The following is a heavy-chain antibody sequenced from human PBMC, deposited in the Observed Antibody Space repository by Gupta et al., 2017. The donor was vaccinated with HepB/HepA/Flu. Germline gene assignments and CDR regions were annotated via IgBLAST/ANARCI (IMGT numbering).Heavy chain of an antibody. CDR1: EFIVSSYW. J-gene: IGHJ4*02. V-gene: IGHV3-7*01. CDR2: IQHGRGDQ. CDR3: ARGPNYGSRTDFFDL. D-gene: IGHD3-10*01. Sequence: EVQLVESGGDLVQPGGSLRLSCSAFEFIVSSYWMSWVRQAPGKGLEWVASIQHGRGDQTYVDSVKGRFTISRDNAKNSLYLQMNRLKADDTATYYCARGPNYGSRTDFFDLWGQGIPVIVSS.